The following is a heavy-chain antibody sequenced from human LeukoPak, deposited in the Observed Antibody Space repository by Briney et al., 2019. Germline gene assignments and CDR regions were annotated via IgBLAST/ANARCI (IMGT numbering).Heavy chain of an antibody. Sequence: GASVKVSCKASGYTFTSYGISWVRQAPGQGLERMGWISAYNGNTNYAQKLQGRVTMTTDTSTSTAYMELRSLRSDDTAVYYCARDQDDFWSGYQKSPPLHYWGQGTLVTVSS. CDR3: ARDQDDFWSGYQKSPPLHY. V-gene: IGHV1-18*01. CDR2: ISAYNGNT. J-gene: IGHJ4*02. CDR1: GYTFTSYG. D-gene: IGHD3-3*01.